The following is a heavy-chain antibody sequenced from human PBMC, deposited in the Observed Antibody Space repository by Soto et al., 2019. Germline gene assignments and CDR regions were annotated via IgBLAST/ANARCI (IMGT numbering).Heavy chain of an antibody. D-gene: IGHD2-15*01. Sequence: PGGSLRLSCAASGFTFSSYAMSWVRQAPGKGLEWVSTIRGSGGSTYYADSVKGRFTISRDNSKNTLYLQMNSLRAEDTAVYSCAKDLKALGGLGVFDIWGQGTMVTVSS. CDR3: AKDLKALGGLGVFDI. CDR2: IRGSGGST. J-gene: IGHJ3*02. V-gene: IGHV3-23*01. CDR1: GFTFSSYA.